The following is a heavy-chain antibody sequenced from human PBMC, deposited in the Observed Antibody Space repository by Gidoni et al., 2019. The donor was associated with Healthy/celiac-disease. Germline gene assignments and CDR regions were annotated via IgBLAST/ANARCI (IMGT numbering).Heavy chain of an antibody. CDR2: IYSGGST. V-gene: IGHV3-53*01. CDR1: GFTVSRND. J-gene: IGHJ4*02. CDR3: ARDRRGWRGSQ. Sequence: EVQPVECGGGLIQPAGSLRIPCTASGFTVSRNDMRWVRQAPGKGREWVSVIYSGGSTYYADSVKGRFTISRDNSKNTLYLQMNSLRAEDTAVYYCARDRRGWRGSQWGQGTLVTVSS. D-gene: IGHD3-3*01.